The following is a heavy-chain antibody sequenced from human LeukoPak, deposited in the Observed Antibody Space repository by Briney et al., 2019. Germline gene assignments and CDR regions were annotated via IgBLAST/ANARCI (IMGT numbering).Heavy chain of an antibody. V-gene: IGHV4-34*01. CDR3: ARGPGSVVVVAAGYYYGMDV. CDR2: INHSGST. D-gene: IGHD2-15*01. CDR1: SGSFSEYY. J-gene: IGHJ6*02. Sequence: SETLSLTCAVYSGSFSEYYWNWVRQPPGKGLEWIGEINHSGSTKYNPSLKSRVTISVDKSKNQFSLKLSSVTAADTAVYYYARGPGSVVVVAAGYYYGMDVWGQGTTVTVSS.